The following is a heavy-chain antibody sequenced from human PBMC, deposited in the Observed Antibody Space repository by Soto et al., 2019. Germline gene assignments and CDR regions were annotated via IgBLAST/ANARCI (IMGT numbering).Heavy chain of an antibody. D-gene: IGHD1-26*01. CDR1: GFSFNTYE. V-gene: IGHV3-48*03. J-gene: IGHJ4*02. CDR2: ISTSGSTI. Sequence: EVQLVESGGGLVQPGGSLRLSCAASGFSFNTYEMNWVRQAPGKGLEWVSYISTSGSTIYYADSVKGRFTISRDNGKNSLYLQMNSWRAEDTAVYYCAYGGSCDYWGQGTQVTVSS. CDR3: AYGGSCDY.